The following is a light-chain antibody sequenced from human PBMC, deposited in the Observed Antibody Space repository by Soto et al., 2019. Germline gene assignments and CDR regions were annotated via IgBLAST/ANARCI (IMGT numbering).Light chain of an antibody. J-gene: IGKJ1*01. CDR1: QSVSSSY. CDR2: GAS. V-gene: IGKV3-20*01. CDR3: QQYGSSPLT. Sequence: ELVLTQSPGTLSFSPRERATLFCRASQSVSSSYLAWYQQKPGQAPRLLIFGASSRATGIPDRFSGSGSGTDFTLTISRLEPEDFAVYYCQQYGSSPLTFGQGTKVDIK.